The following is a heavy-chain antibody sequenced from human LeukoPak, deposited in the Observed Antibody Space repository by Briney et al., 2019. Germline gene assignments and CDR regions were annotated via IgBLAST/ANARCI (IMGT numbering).Heavy chain of an antibody. CDR3: ASVDYGDY. J-gene: IGHJ4*02. V-gene: IGHV1-3*04. Sequence: ASVKVSCKASGYSFTTYVMHWVRQAPGQRLEWMGWINTGNGNTKYLQKFQGRVTFTRDTSASTAYMELSSLRFEDTAVYYCASVDYGDYWGQGTLVTVSS. CDR2: INTGNGNT. CDR1: GYSFTTYV.